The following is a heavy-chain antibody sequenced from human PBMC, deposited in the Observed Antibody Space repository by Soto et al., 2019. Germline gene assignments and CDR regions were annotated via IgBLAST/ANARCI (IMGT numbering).Heavy chain of an antibody. CDR2: IYYSGKT. CDR3: ARGLYYYDGSGRPPPPDYWYFDL. CDR1: GDSISPYF. Sequence: QVQLQESGPGLVKPSETLSLTCTVSGDSISPYFWSWIRQPPGKGLEWIGYIYYSGKTNYNPSLKSRVAISVDPSKNQFSLKLSSVTAADTAVYYCARGLYYYDGSGRPPPPDYWYFDLWGRGTLVTVSS. J-gene: IGHJ2*01. D-gene: IGHD3-22*01. V-gene: IGHV4-59*01.